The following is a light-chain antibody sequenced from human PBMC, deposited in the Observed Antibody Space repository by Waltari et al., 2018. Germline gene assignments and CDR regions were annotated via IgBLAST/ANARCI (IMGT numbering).Light chain of an antibody. Sequence: TQDPAVSVAMGQTVRITCQGDRLRSQYASWYQKRPGQAPILVMYDKNRRPSGVPDRFSGSSSDDTASLTITGAQAEDEAYYYCHSRDASGSGGAFGGGTKLTVL. J-gene: IGLJ2*01. CDR3: HSRDASGSGGA. CDR1: RLRSQY. V-gene: IGLV3-19*01. CDR2: DKN.